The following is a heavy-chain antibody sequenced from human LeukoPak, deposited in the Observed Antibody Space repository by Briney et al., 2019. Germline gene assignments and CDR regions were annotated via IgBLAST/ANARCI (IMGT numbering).Heavy chain of an antibody. CDR2: ISGSGGRP. J-gene: IGHJ6*02. D-gene: IGHD2-2*01. CDR1: GFTFSSCA. Sequence: GGSLRLSCAASGFTFSSCAMSWVRQAPGKGLEWVSAISGSGGRPYYADSVKGRFTISRDNSKNTLYLQMNSLRAEDTAVYYCAKESRRVVLAAISSYGMDVWGQGTTVTVSS. V-gene: IGHV3-23*01. CDR3: AKESRRVVLAAISSYGMDV.